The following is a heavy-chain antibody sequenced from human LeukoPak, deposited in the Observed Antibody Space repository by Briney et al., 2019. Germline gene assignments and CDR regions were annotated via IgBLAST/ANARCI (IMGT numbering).Heavy chain of an antibody. CDR1: GFTFSSYG. V-gene: IGHV3-23*01. CDR3: AKDRLDFYGSALDY. Sequence: GGSLRLSCAASGFTFSSYGMSWVRQAPGKGLEWVPAISASAYTTYYADSVQGRFTISRDSSKNTLYLQMISLRDEDTAVYYCAKDRLDFYGSALDYWGQGTLVTVSS. D-gene: IGHD3-10*01. CDR2: ISASAYTT. J-gene: IGHJ4*02.